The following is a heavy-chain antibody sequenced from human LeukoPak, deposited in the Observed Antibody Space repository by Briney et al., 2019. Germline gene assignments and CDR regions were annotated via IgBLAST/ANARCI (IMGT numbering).Heavy chain of an antibody. CDR1: GFTFSSYS. CDR2: ISSSTSYI. V-gene: IGHV3-21*01. D-gene: IGHD4-17*01. Sequence: GGSLRLSCAASGFTFSSYSMNWIRQAPGKGLEWVSSISSSTSYIYYADSVKGRFTISKDNAKNSLHLQMNSLRAEDTAVYYCARAGGSTVSHSDYWGQGTLVTVSS. J-gene: IGHJ4*02. CDR3: ARAGGSTVSHSDY.